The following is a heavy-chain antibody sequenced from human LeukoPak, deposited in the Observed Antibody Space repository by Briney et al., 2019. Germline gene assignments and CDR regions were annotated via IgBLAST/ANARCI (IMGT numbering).Heavy chain of an antibody. CDR2: IYHSGST. Sequence: PSETLSLTCTVSGYSISSGYYWGWIRQPPGKGLEWIGRIYHSGSTYYNPSLKSRVTISVDTSKNQFSLKLSSVTAADTAVYYCAREGITMIVVAHNWFDPWGQGTLVTVSS. J-gene: IGHJ5*02. D-gene: IGHD3-22*01. V-gene: IGHV4-38-2*02. CDR3: AREGITMIVVAHNWFDP. CDR1: GYSISSGYY.